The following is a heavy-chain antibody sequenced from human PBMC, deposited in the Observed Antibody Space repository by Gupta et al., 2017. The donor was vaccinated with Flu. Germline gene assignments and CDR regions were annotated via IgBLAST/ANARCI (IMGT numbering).Heavy chain of an antibody. Sequence: QVQLQESGPGLVTPSETLSLPCTESGHSFSSGYCGGWIRQPPGKGLEWIGGICHSGTTSYNPSLKSRVTISLEDTSKNQFSLKLSSVTAADTAVYYCARGINWNFEFWGQGTLVTVSS. CDR2: ICHSGTT. CDR1: GHSFSSGYC. V-gene: IGHV4-38-2*02. CDR3: ARGINWNFEF. D-gene: IGHD1-20*01. J-gene: IGHJ4*02.